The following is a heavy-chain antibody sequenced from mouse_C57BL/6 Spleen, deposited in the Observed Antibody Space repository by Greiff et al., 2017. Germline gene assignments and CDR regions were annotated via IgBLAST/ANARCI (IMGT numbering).Heavy chain of an antibody. V-gene: IGHV5-17*01. Sequence: EVQLVESGGGLVKPGGSLKLSCAASGFTFSDYGMHWVRQAPEQGLEWVAYISSGSSTIYYADTVKGRITISRDNAKNTLFLQMTSLRSEDTAMYYCARPNWDYFDYWGQGTTLTVSS. CDR3: ARPNWDYFDY. CDR1: GFTFSDYG. D-gene: IGHD4-1*01. J-gene: IGHJ2*01. CDR2: ISSGSSTI.